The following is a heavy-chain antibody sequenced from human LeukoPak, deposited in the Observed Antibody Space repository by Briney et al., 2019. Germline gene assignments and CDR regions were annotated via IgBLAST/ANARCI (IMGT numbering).Heavy chain of an antibody. CDR2: IYYTGST. D-gene: IGHD4-17*01. CDR1: GGSISSYY. Sequence: SETLSLTCTVSGGSISSYYWSWIRQPPGKGLEWIGYIYYTGSTNYNPSLKSRGTISVDTSKNQFSLKLTSVTAADTAVYYCAGDYGDYEGGFDPWGQGTLVTVSS. V-gene: IGHV4-59*01. CDR3: AGDYGDYEGGFDP. J-gene: IGHJ5*02.